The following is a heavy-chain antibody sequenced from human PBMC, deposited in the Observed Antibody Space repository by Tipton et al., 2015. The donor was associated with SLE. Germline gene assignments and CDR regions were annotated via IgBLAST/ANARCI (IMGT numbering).Heavy chain of an antibody. J-gene: IGHJ6*02. CDR1: GFTFSSYA. CDR2: ISSNGGST. CDR3: ARGVGNGMDV. Sequence: GSLRLSCAASGFTFSSYAMHWVRQAPGKGLEYVSAISSNGGSTYYANSVKGRFTISRDNSKNTLYLQMNSLRAEDTAVYYCARGVGNGMDVWGQGTTVTVSS. V-gene: IGHV3-64*01. D-gene: IGHD2-15*01.